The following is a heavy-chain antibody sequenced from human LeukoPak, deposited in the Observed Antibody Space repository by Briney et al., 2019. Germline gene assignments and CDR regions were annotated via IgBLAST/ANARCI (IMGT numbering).Heavy chain of an antibody. V-gene: IGHV4-59*01. CDR3: ARTRRHYYGSGKNLTPWPAGLDV. D-gene: IGHD3-10*01. CDR2: SGSA. J-gene: IGHJ6*02. CDR1: GGSFSDYY. Sequence: SETLSLTCTVSGGSFSDYYWTWLRQPPGRGLEWIGYSGSANYNPSLKSRVTISIDTSKRHFSLTLSSVTAADTAVYYCARTRRHYYGSGKNLTPWPAGLDVWGQGITVIVS.